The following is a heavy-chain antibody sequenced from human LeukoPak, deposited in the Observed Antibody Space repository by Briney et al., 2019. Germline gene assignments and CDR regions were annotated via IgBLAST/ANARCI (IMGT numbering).Heavy chain of an antibody. CDR1: GFTFSDYY. J-gene: IGHJ4*02. D-gene: IGHD3-3*01. CDR3: ARDAFTIFGVVITTQRFDC. V-gene: IGHV3-11*01. Sequence: PGGSLRLSCAASGFTFSDYYMSWIRQAPGKGLEWVSYISSSGSTIYYADSVKGRFTISRDNAKNSLYLQMNSLRAEDTAVYYCARDAFTIFGVVITTQRFDCWGQGTLVTVSS. CDR2: ISSSGSTI.